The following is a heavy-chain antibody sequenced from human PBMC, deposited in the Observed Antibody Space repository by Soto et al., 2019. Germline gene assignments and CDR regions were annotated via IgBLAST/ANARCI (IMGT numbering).Heavy chain of an antibody. J-gene: IGHJ3*02. CDR1: GFTFSSYA. CDR3: AKDSPGYSREFNAFDI. Sequence: GGSLRLSCAASGFTFSSYAMSWVRQAPGKGLEWVSAISGSGGSTYYADSVKGRFTISRDNSKNTLYLQMNSLRAEDTAVYYCAKDSPGYSREFNAFDIWGQGTMVTVSS. D-gene: IGHD6-13*01. CDR2: ISGSGGST. V-gene: IGHV3-23*01.